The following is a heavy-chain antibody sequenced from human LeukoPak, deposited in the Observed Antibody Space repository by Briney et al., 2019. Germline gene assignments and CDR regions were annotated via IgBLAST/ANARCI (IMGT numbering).Heavy chain of an antibody. D-gene: IGHD5-12*01. Sequence: GESLKISCKGSGYSLDTYWIAWVRQMPGKGLERMGIIYPGDSDTRYSPSFQGQVTISADKSISTAYLQWSSLKASDTAMYYCARQRLASLSVDAFAIWGQGTTVTVSS. CDR3: ARQRLASLSVDAFAI. CDR2: IYPGDSDT. J-gene: IGHJ3*02. V-gene: IGHV5-51*01. CDR1: GYSLDTYW.